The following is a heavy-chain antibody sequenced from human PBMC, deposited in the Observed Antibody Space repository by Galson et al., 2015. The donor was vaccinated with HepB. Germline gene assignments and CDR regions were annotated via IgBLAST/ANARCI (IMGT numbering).Heavy chain of an antibody. V-gene: IGHV3-33*01. Sequence: SLRLSCAASGFTFSSYGMHWVRQAPGKGLEWVAVIWYDGSNKYYADSVKGRFTISRDNSKNTLYLQMNSLRAEDTAVYYCASSRYDYIWGSYRYDAFDIWGQGTMVTVSS. CDR1: GFTFSSYG. D-gene: IGHD3-16*02. CDR3: ASSRYDYIWGSYRYDAFDI. CDR2: IWYDGSNK. J-gene: IGHJ3*02.